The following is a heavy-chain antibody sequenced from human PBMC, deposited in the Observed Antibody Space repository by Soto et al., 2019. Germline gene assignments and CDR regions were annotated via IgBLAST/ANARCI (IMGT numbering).Heavy chain of an antibody. V-gene: IGHV3-7*01. CDR3: CSLYNWKPPGYYYFSDMDV. CDR2: IKQDGSEK. J-gene: IGHJ6*02. CDR1: GFTFSSYW. Sequence: GGSLRLSCAASGFTFSSYWMSWVRQAPGKGLEWVANIKQDGSEKYYVDSVKGRFTISRDNSKNSLYLQMNSLRAEEAAVHYCCSLYNWKPPGYYYFSDMDVWGRGTTVTVSS. D-gene: IGHD1-20*01.